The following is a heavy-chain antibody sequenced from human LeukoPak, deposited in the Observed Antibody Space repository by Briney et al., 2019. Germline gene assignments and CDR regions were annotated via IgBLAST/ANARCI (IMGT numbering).Heavy chain of an antibody. Sequence: SETLSLTCAVSGYSISSGYYWGWIRPPPGKGLEWIGSIYHSGSIYYKPSLKRRVTIAGDKAKNKVSLKLNSVTAADTAVYYCARGATIVRGPIDYWGQGTLVTVSS. CDR1: GYSISSGYY. CDR3: ARGATIVRGPIDY. V-gene: IGHV4-38-2*01. D-gene: IGHD3-10*01. CDR2: IYHSGSI. J-gene: IGHJ4*02.